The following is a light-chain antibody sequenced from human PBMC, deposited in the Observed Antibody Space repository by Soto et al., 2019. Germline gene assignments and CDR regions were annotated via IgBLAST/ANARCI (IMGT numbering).Light chain of an antibody. CDR3: CSYVHITTL. Sequence: QSVLTQPRSVSGSPGQSVTISCTGTSSDVGGYNYVSWYQQHPGKAPKLMIYEGSKRPSGVSNRFSGSKSGNTASLTISGLQAEDEADYYCCSYVHITTLFGGGTKLTVL. V-gene: IGLV2-11*01. CDR1: SSDVGGYNY. J-gene: IGLJ2*01. CDR2: EGS.